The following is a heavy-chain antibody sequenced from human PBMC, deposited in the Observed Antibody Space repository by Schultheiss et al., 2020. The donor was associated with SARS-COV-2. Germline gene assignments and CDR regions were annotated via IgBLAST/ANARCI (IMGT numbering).Heavy chain of an antibody. CDR2: IRSKANSYAT. CDR3: TRHTWGLGYCSSTSCYPNAFDI. V-gene: IGHV3-73*01. D-gene: IGHD2-2*01. CDR1: GFTFSSYD. J-gene: IGHJ3*02. Sequence: GGSLRLSCAASGFTFSSYDMHWVRQAPGKGLEWVGRIRSKANSYATAYAASVKGRFTISRDDSKNTAYLQMNSLKTEDTAVYYCTRHTWGLGYCSSTSCYPNAFDIWGQGTMVTVSS.